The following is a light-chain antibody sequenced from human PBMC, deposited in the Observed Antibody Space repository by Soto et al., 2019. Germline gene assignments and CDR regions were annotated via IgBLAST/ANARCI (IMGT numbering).Light chain of an antibody. CDR1: NNEVGGYNY. CDR3: SSYTSSSLYV. CDR2: DVS. Sequence: QSVLTQPASVSGSPGPSITISCTGTNNEVGGYNYVSWYQQHPGKAPKLMIYDVSNRPSGVSNRFSGSKSGNTASLTISGLQAEDEADYYCSSYTSSSLYVFGTGTKVTVL. J-gene: IGLJ1*01. V-gene: IGLV2-14*01.